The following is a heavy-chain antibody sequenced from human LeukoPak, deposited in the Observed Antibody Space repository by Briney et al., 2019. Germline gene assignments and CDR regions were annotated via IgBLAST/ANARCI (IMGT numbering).Heavy chain of an antibody. V-gene: IGHV4-59*01. Sequence: SETLSLTCTVSGGSISSYYWSWIRQPPGKGLEWIGYIYYSGSTNYNPSLKSRVTMSVDASKNQFSLKLSSVTAADTAVYYCARETGKNLYYYYYYMDVWGKGTTVTVSS. CDR3: ARETGKNLYYYYYYMDV. CDR2: IYYSGST. CDR1: GGSISSYY. J-gene: IGHJ6*03.